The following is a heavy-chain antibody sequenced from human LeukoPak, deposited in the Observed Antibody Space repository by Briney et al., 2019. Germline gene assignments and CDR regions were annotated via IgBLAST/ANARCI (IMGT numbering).Heavy chain of an antibody. Sequence: GGSLRLSCAASGFTFSSYAMSWVRQAPGEGLEWVLAISGSGDTTYYVVSVKGRFTISRDNSKNTLYLQMNSLRADDTALYYCARRSRTETSFTGFDYWGQGSLVTVSS. V-gene: IGHV3-23*01. D-gene: IGHD2/OR15-2a*01. CDR3: ARRSRTETSFTGFDY. J-gene: IGHJ4*02. CDR1: GFTFSSYA. CDR2: ISGSGDTT.